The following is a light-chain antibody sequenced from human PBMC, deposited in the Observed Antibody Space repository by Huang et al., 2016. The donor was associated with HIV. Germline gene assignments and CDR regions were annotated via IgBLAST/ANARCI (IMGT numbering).Light chain of an antibody. J-gene: IGKJ1*01. Sequence: VMTQSPLSLPVTPGEPASISCRSSQSLLHSNGYNYLDWYLQKPGQSPQLLIYLGSNRASGVPDRFSGSGSGTDFTLKISRVEAEDVGVYYCMQALQTPRTFGQGTKVEIK. CDR3: MQALQTPRT. CDR1: QSLLHSNGYNY. V-gene: IGKV2-28*01. CDR2: LGS.